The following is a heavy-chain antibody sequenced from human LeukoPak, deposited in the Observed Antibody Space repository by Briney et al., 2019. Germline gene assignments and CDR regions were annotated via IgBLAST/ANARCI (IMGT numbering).Heavy chain of an antibody. CDR3: ARDLVDSSGWYESIKLHY. CDR2: ISYDGSNK. D-gene: IGHD6-19*01. J-gene: IGHJ4*02. V-gene: IGHV3-30-3*01. Sequence: PGGSLRLSCAASGFTFSSYAMHWVRQAPGKGLEWVAVISYDGSNKYYADSVKGRFTISRDNSKNTLYLQMNSLRAEDTAVYYCARDLVDSSGWYESIKLHYWGQGTLVTVSS. CDR1: GFTFSSYA.